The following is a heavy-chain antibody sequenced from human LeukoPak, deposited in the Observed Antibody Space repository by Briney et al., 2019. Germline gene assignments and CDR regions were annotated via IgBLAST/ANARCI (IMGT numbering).Heavy chain of an antibody. J-gene: IGHJ6*03. CDR1: GGTFSSYA. V-gene: IGHV1-69*05. Sequence: SVKVSCKASGGTFSSYAISWVRQAPGQGLEWMGGIIPIFGTANYAQKFQGRVTITTDESASTAYMELSSLRSEDTAVYYCARGPYYYYYMDVWGKGTTVTVSS. CDR2: IIPIFGTA. CDR3: ARGPYYYYYMDV.